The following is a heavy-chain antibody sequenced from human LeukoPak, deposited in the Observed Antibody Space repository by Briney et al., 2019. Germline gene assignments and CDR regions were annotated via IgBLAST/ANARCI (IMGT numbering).Heavy chain of an antibody. CDR2: IYSGGST. CDR3: ARGSRSSRWFDY. Sequence: HPGVSLRLSCAASGFTVSSNYMSWVRQAPGKGLEWVSVIYSGGSTYYADSVKGRFTISRDNSKNTLYLQMNSLRAEDTAVYYCARGSRSSRWFDYWGQGTLVTVSS. J-gene: IGHJ4*02. D-gene: IGHD6-19*01. CDR1: GFTVSSNY. V-gene: IGHV3-53*01.